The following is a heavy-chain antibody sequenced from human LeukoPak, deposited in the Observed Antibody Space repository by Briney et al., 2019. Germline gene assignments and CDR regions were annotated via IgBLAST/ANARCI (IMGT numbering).Heavy chain of an antibody. V-gene: IGHV4-34*01. CDR2: INHSGST. CDR3: ARLWQWELVRFDP. CDR1: GGSISSGGYS. J-gene: IGHJ5*02. Sequence: SETLSLTCAVSGGSISSGGYSWSWIRQPPGKGLEWIGEINHSGSTNYNPSLKSRVTISVDTSKNQFSLKLSSVTAADTAVYYCARLWQWELVRFDPWGQGTLVTVSS. D-gene: IGHD1-26*01.